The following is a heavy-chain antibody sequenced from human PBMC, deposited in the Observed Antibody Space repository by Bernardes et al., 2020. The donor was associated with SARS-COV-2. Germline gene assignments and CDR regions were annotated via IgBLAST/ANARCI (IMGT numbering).Heavy chain of an antibody. CDR3: ASPNWAAGTYYYYGMDV. CDR2: IYYSGST. CDR1: GLSISSSSYY. Sequence: SELLSLTCTVSGLSISSSSYYWGWIRPPPGKGLEWIGSIYYSGSTYYNPSLKSRVTISVDTSKNQFSLKLSSVTAADTAVYYCASPNWAAGTYYYYGMDVWGQGTTVTVSS. J-gene: IGHJ6*02. D-gene: IGHD6-13*01. V-gene: IGHV4-39*01.